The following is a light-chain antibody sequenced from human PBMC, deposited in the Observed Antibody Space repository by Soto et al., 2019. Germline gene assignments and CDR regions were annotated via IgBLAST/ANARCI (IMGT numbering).Light chain of an antibody. J-gene: IGLJ1*01. Sequence: QSALTQPPSASGSPGQSVTISCTGTSSDVGGYNYVSWYQQHPGKAPKLMIYDVSNRPSGVSNRFSGSKSGNTASLTISGLQAEDEADYYCYSYTTSSTYVFGTGTKVTVL. CDR1: SSDVGGYNY. V-gene: IGLV2-14*01. CDR3: YSYTTSSTYV. CDR2: DVS.